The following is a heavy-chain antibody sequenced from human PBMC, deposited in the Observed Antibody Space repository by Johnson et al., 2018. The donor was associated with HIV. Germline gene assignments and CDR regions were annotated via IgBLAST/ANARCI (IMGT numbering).Heavy chain of an antibody. D-gene: IGHD2-2*01. CDR3: ARRCSSTSCRGTLFAFDI. Sequence: QMQLVESGGGVVQPGRSLRLSCAASGFTFSSYGLHWVRQAPGKGLEWVAVIWYDGSNNYYADSVKDRFTISRDNSKNTLYLQMNSLRAEDTAVYYCARRCSSTSCRGTLFAFDIWGQGTMVTVSS. CDR2: IWYDGSNN. J-gene: IGHJ3*02. V-gene: IGHV3-33*01. CDR1: GFTFSSYG.